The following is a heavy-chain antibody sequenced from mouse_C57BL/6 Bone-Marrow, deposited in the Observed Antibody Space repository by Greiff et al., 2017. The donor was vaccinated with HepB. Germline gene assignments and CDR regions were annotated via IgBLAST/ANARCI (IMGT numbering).Heavy chain of an antibody. D-gene: IGHD1-1*01. CDR3: ATGYGSSTWFAY. Sequence: VQLQQSGPELVKPGASVKISCKASGYTFTDYYMNWVKQSHGKSLEWIGDINPNNGGTSYNQKFKGKATLTVDKSSSTAYMELRSLTSEDSAVYYCATGYGSSTWFAYWGQGTLVTVSA. CDR1: GYTFTDYY. CDR2: INPNNGGT. V-gene: IGHV1-26*01. J-gene: IGHJ3*01.